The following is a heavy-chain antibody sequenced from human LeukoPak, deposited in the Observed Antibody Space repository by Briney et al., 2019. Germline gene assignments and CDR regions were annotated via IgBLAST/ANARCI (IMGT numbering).Heavy chain of an antibody. CDR1: GGSVSSSSYY. Sequence: SETLSLTCTVSGGSVSSSSYYWGWIRQPPGKGLGWIGSIYYSGSTYYNPSLKSRVTISVDTSKNQFSLKLSSVTAADTAVYYCARQITTAMVTRGNWFDPWGQGTLVTVSS. V-gene: IGHV4-39*01. CDR2: IYYSGST. J-gene: IGHJ5*02. D-gene: IGHD5-18*01. CDR3: ARQITTAMVTRGNWFDP.